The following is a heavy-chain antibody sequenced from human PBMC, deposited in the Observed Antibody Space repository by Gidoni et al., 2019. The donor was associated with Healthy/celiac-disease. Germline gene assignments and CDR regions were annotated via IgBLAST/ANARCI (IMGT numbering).Heavy chain of an antibody. Sequence: EVQLVQAGAEVKKHGASLKNSCKGAGYSFTSYWIGWVRQLPGKGLEWMGIIYPGDSDSRYSPSFQGHVTISADKSISPAYLQWSSLKASDTAMYYCARHHRYYYYGMDVWGQGTTVTVSS. CDR3: ARHHRYYYYGMDV. J-gene: IGHJ6*02. CDR1: GYSFTSYW. CDR2: IYPGDSDS. V-gene: IGHV5-51*01.